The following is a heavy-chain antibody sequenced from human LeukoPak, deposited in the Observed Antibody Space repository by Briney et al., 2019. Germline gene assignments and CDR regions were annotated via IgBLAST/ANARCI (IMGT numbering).Heavy chain of an antibody. D-gene: IGHD4/OR15-4a*01. CDR2: ISSTASYI. J-gene: IGHJ4*02. Sequence: GGSLRLSCAASGFTFSAYDMTWVRRAPGKGLEYVSSISSTASYIFSAASVRGRFTISRDNAENSLFLQMNSLRVEDTAVYYCARIGPDRGANNSFDWWGRGTLVTVSS. CDR3: ARIGPDRGANNSFDW. CDR1: GFTFSAYD. V-gene: IGHV3-21*06.